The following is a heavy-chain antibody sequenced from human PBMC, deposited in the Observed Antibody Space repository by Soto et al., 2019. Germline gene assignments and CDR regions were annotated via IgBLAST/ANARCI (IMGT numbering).Heavy chain of an antibody. CDR3: ARVPPLTYYDFWSGYYAGYYYYGMDV. Sequence: SVKVSCKASGGTFSSYAISWVRQAPGQGLEWMGGIIPIFGTANYAQKFQGRVTITADKSTSTAYMELSSLRSEDTAVYYCARVPPLTYYDFWSGYYAGYYYYGMDVWGQGTTVTVSS. V-gene: IGHV1-69*06. CDR2: IIPIFGTA. D-gene: IGHD3-3*01. J-gene: IGHJ6*02. CDR1: GGTFSSYA.